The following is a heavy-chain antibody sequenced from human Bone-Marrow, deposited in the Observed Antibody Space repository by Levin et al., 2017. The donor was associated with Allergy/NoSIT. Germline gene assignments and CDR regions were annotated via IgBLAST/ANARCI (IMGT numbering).Heavy chain of an antibody. CDR2: IYYSGST. CDR3: ARTGLLLANWFDP. D-gene: IGHD2-21*01. CDR1: GGSISSSSYY. V-gene: IGHV4-39*01. Sequence: SQTLSLTCTVSGGSISSSSYYWGWIRQPPGKGLEWIGSIYYSGSTYYNPSLKSRVTISVDTSKNQFSLKLSSVTAADTAVYYCARTGLLLANWFDPWGQGTLVTVSS. J-gene: IGHJ5*02.